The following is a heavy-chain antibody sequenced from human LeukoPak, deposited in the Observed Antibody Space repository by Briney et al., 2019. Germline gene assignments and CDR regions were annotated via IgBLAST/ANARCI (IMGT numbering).Heavy chain of an antibody. CDR3: ARDQSSYGSGSYPDY. Sequence: SVKVSCKASGGTFSSYGISWVRQAPGQGLEWMGRIIPNFGIANYAQKFQGRVAITADKSTSTAYMELSSLTSEDTAVYYCARDQSSYGSGSYPDYWGQGTLVTVSS. J-gene: IGHJ4*02. CDR1: GGTFSSYG. V-gene: IGHV1-69*04. D-gene: IGHD3-10*01. CDR2: IIPNFGIA.